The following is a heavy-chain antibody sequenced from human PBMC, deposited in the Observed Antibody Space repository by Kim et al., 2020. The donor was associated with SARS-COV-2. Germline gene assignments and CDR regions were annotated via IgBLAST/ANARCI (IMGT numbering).Heavy chain of an antibody. D-gene: IGHD3-10*01. Sequence: GGSLRLSCAASGFTFSSYGMHWVRQAPGKGLEWVAVISYDGSNKYYADSVKGRFTISRDNSKNTLYLQMNSRRAEDTAVYYCASYGSGSYYNSLDYYYG. J-gene: IGHJ6*01. CDR1: GFTFSSYG. CDR2: ISYDGSNK. V-gene: IGHV3-30*03. CDR3: ASYGSGSYYNSLDYYYG.